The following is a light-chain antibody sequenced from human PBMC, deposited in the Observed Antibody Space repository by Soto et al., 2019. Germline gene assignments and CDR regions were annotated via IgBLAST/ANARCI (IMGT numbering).Light chain of an antibody. CDR1: QSVGSN. CDR3: QQNNYWYS. J-gene: IGKJ2*03. Sequence: IVMTQSPATLSVSPGERATLSCRASQSVGSNLAWYQQKPGQASRLLIYRTSTRATGIPARFSGSGSGTEFTLTISSLQSEDSAVYYCQQNNYWYSFGQGTKLEIK. V-gene: IGKV3-15*01. CDR2: RTS.